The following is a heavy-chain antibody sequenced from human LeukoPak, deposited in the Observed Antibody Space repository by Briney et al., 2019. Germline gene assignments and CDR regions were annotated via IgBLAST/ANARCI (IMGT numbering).Heavy chain of an antibody. J-gene: IGHJ6*02. CDR2: ISYDGSNK. CDR3: AKRRDCSSTSCAPYYFYGMDV. D-gene: IGHD2-2*01. CDR1: GFTFSSYG. V-gene: IGHV3-30*18. Sequence: GGSLRRSYAASGFTFSSYGMHWVRQAPGKGLEWVALISYDGSNKYHADSVKGRFTISRDNSKNTVYLQMNSLRAEDTAVYYCAKRRDCSSTSCAPYYFYGMDVWGQGTTVTVSS.